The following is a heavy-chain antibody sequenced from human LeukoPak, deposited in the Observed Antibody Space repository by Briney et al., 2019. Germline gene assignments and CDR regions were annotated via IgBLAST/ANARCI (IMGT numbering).Heavy chain of an antibody. D-gene: IGHD2-15*01. J-gene: IGHJ5*02. CDR2: INPNSGGT. V-gene: IGHV1-2*02. Sequence: GASVKVSCKASGYTFTGYYMHWVRQAPGQGLEWMGWINPNSGGTNYAQKFQGRVTMTMDTSISTAYMELSRLRSDDTAVYYCARAGLGYCSGGSCYLNWFDPWGQGTLVTVSS. CDR1: GYTFTGYY. CDR3: ARAGLGYCSGGSCYLNWFDP.